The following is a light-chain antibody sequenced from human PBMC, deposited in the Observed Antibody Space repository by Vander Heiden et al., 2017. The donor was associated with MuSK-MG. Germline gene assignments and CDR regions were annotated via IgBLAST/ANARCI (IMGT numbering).Light chain of an antibody. CDR1: ALPKQY. CDR3: QSADSSGTVV. CDR2: KDS. Sequence: SYSLTPPPSVSVSPGQTARITCSGDALPKQYAYWYQQKPGQAPVLVIYKDSERPSGIPERFSGSSSGTTVTLTISGVQAEDEADYYCQSADSSGTVVFGGGTKLTVL. J-gene: IGLJ2*01. V-gene: IGLV3-25*03.